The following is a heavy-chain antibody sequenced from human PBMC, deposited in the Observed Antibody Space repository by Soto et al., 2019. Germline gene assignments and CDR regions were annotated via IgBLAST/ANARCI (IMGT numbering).Heavy chain of an antibody. CDR3: AVLLAGAAGTDYWFDP. Sequence: ASVKVSCKASGYTFTSYGISWVRQAPGQGLEWMGWISAYNGNTNYAQKLQGRVIMTTDTSTSTAYMELRSLRSDDTAVYYCAVLLAGAAGTDYWFDPWGQGTLVTVSS. J-gene: IGHJ5*02. D-gene: IGHD6-13*01. CDR1: GYTFTSYG. V-gene: IGHV1-18*01. CDR2: ISAYNGNT.